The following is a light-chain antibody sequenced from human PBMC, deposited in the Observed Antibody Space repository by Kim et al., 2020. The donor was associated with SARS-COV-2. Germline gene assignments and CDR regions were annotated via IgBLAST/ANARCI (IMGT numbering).Light chain of an antibody. CDR2: AAS. Sequence: ASGGERLTITCRASQGINNHFAWFQLKPGKVPKRLIYAASSLQSGVPSRFSGSGSGTEFTLTISSLQPEDSATYYCLQHSSYPLTFGGGTKVDIK. CDR3: LQHSSYPLT. J-gene: IGKJ4*01. V-gene: IGKV1-17*03. CDR1: QGINNH.